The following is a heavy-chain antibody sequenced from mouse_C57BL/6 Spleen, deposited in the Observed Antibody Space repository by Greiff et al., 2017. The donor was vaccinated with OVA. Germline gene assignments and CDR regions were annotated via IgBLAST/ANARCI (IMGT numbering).Heavy chain of an antibody. CDR1: GYTFTSYW. J-gene: IGHJ4*01. CDR3: APITTVVAGMDY. CDR2: IHPNSGST. Sequence: VQLQQPGAELVKPGASVKLSCKASGYTFTSYWMHWVKQRPGQGLEWIGMIHPNSGSTNYNEKFKSKATLTVDKSSSTAYMQLSSLTSEDSAVYYCAPITTVVAGMDYWGQGTSVTVSS. D-gene: IGHD1-1*01. V-gene: IGHV1-64*01.